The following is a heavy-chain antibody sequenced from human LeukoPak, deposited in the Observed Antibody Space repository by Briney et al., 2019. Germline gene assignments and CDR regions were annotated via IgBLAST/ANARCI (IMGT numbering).Heavy chain of an antibody. CDR3: ARSGSSGFLEWLLPRYYFDY. CDR1: GESFSGYY. V-gene: IGHV4-34*01. J-gene: IGHJ4*02. Sequence: SKTLSLTCAVYGESFSGYYWSWIRQPPGKGLEWTGEINHSGSTNYNPSLKSRVTISVDTSKNQFSLKLSSVTAADTAVYYCARSGSSGFLEWLLPRYYFDYWGQGTLVTVSS. D-gene: IGHD3-3*01. CDR2: INHSGST.